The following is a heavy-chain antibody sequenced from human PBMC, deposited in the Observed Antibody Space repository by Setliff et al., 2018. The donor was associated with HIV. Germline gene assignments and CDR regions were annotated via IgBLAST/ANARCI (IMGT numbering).Heavy chain of an antibody. CDR3: VRHVWSDDFLVPGWFDS. J-gene: IGHJ5*01. CDR1: GYSISSGYY. D-gene: IGHD3-3*01. V-gene: IGHV4-38-2*01. Sequence: SETLSLTCGVSGYSISSGYYWGWIRQPPGKGLEWIGSIYHNGITYYSSSLKSRVTVSVDTSRIQFSLKLTSVTAADTAVYKCVRHVWSDDFLVPGWFDSWSQGTLVTVSS. CDR2: IYHNGIT.